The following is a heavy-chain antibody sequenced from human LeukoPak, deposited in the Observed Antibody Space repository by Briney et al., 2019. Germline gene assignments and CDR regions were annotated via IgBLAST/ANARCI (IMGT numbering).Heavy chain of an antibody. Sequence: PGGSLRLSCAAFGVNFSTYSMNWVRQAPGKGLEWVSSISSLSSYIYYADSVKGRFTISRDNSKNTLYLQMNSLRAEDTAVYYCARDYGGSSPFDYWGQGTLVTVSS. CDR1: GVNFSTYS. D-gene: IGHD4-23*01. V-gene: IGHV3-21*01. CDR3: ARDYGGSSPFDY. CDR2: ISSLSSYI. J-gene: IGHJ4*02.